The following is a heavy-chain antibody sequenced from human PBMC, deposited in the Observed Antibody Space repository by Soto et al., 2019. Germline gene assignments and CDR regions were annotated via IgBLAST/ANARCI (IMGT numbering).Heavy chain of an antibody. J-gene: IGHJ5*02. CDR1: GFTFSSYS. CDR3: ARGGLGYCSGGSCYSDWFDP. D-gene: IGHD2-15*01. Sequence: GGFLRLSCAASGFTFSSYSMNWVRQAPGKGLEWVSYISSSSSTIYYADSVKGRFTISRDNAKNSLYLQMNSLRAEDTAVYYCARGGLGYCSGGSCYSDWFDPWGQGTLVTVSS. CDR2: ISSSSSTI. V-gene: IGHV3-48*01.